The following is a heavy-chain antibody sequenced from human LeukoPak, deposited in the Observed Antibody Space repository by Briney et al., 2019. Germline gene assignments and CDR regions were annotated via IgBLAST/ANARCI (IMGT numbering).Heavy chain of an antibody. D-gene: IGHD2-2*01. Sequence: SETLSLTCAVYGGSFSGYYWSWIRQPPGGGLEWIGEINHSGSTNYNPSLKSRVTISVVTSKNQFSLKLTSVTAADTAVYYCASLGLSWSNAGCSVPPNWGQGTLVTVSS. CDR1: GGSFSGYY. V-gene: IGHV4-34*01. J-gene: IGHJ4*02. CDR2: INHSGST. CDR3: ASLGLSWSNAGCSVPPN.